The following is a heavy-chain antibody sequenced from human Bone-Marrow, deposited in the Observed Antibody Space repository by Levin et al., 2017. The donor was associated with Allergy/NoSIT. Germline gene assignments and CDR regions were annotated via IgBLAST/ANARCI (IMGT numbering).Heavy chain of an antibody. V-gene: IGHV4-39*07. J-gene: IGHJ4*02. D-gene: IGHD2/OR15-2a*01. CDR3: ARLYCNDPNAYSSWQSMVQHYFDH. CDR1: GSGSISTSSYF. Sequence: PSETLSLTCTVSGSGSISTSSYFWGWIRQPPGKGREYIGNVYYSGSTYYNPSFKGRVTISVDTAKNQFSLELRSLTAADTAMYYCARLYCNDPNAYSSWQSMVQHYFDHWGQGTPVTVSS. CDR2: VYYSGST.